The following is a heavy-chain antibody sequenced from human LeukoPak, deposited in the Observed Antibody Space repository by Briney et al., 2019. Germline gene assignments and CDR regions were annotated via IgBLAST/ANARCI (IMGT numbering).Heavy chain of an antibody. CDR1: GFTFSSYW. CDR2: INSDGSST. D-gene: IGHD6-13*01. J-gene: IGHJ4*02. CDR3: ARARSWGTFFDY. Sequence: GGSLRLSCAAPGFTFSSYWMHWVRQAPGKGLVWVSRINSDGSSTSYADSVKGRFTISRDNAKNTLYLQMNSLRAEDTAVYYCARARSWGTFFDYLGQGTLVTVSS. V-gene: IGHV3-74*01.